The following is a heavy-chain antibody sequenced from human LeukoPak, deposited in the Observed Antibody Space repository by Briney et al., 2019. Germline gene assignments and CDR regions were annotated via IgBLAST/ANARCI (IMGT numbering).Heavy chain of an antibody. CDR3: ARDYIGTYYYGSGSRHNWFDP. CDR2: MNTNSGNT. D-gene: IGHD3-10*01. V-gene: IGHV1-8*01. Sequence: ASVKVSCRASGYTFTTYDINWVRQASGQGLEWMGKMNTNSGNTDYAQRFQGRITLTKDTSLSTVYMELSSLRSEDTAVYYCARDYIGTYYYGSGSRHNWFDPWGQGTLVTVSS. CDR1: GYTFTTYD. J-gene: IGHJ5*02.